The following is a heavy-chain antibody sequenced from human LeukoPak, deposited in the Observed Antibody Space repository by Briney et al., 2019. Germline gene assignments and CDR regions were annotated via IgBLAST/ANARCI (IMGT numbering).Heavy chain of an antibody. Sequence: PGGSLRLSCAASGFTFSSYWMQWVRQAPGKGLEWVANMKYDGSEKYYVDSVKGRFTISRDNAKNSLYLQMNSLRAEDTAVYYCARDIEAAGLFLDYWGQGTLVTVS. CDR3: ARDIEAAGLFLDY. CDR2: MKYDGSEK. D-gene: IGHD6-13*01. V-gene: IGHV3-7*01. CDR1: GFTFSSYW. J-gene: IGHJ4*02.